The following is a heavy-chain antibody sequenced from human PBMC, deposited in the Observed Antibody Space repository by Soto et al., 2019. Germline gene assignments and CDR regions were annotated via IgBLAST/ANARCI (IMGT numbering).Heavy chain of an antibody. J-gene: IGHJ4*02. V-gene: IGHV1-58*02. Sequence: GASVKGSWTASGFTSSSSAIQWVRQAREQPLEWIGWIVVASGKTDYKHNLQTRVTITRDKSTNTAYMELSGLRPEDTDVYYCAENFDSGSYDFGGHPWWGQGTLVSVYS. D-gene: IGHD3-16*01. CDR3: AENFDSGSYDFGGHPW. CDR2: IVVASGKT. CDR1: GFTSSSSA.